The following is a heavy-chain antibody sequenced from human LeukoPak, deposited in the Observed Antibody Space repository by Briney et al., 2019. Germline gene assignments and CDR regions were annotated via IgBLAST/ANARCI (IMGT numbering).Heavy chain of an antibody. V-gene: IGHV3-53*01. CDR3: ARGDDSGYYDYFDY. Sequence: GGSLRLSCAASGFTVDSNYLSWVRQAPGKGLEWVSTIYTGGNTYYAASVKGRFTISSDFSKNTVFLHMNSLRAEDTAMYYCARGDDSGYYDYFDYWAREPWSPSPQ. D-gene: IGHD3-22*01. CDR2: IYTGGNT. J-gene: IGHJ4*02. CDR1: GFTVDSNY.